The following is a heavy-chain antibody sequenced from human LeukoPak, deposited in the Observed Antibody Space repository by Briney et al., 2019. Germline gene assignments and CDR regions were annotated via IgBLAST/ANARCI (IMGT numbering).Heavy chain of an antibody. Sequence: GGSLRLSCAVSGITLSNYGMSWVRQAPGKGLEWVAGISDSGGSTNYADSVKGRFTISRGNPKNTLYLQMNSLRVEDTAVYFCAKRGVVIRVILVGFHKEAYYFDSWGQGARVTVSS. CDR1: GITLSNYG. J-gene: IGHJ4*02. CDR2: ISDSGGST. D-gene: IGHD3-22*01. V-gene: IGHV3-23*01. CDR3: AKRGVVIRVILVGFHKEAYYFDS.